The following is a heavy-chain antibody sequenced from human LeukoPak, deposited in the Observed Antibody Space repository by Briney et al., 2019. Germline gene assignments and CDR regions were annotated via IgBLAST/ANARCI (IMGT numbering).Heavy chain of an antibody. D-gene: IGHD2-2*01. CDR3: ASPFGCSSTSCNDAFDI. CDR1: GGSISSYY. J-gene: IGHJ3*02. V-gene: IGHV4-59*12. CDR2: IYYSGST. Sequence: SETLSLTCTVSGGSISSYYWSWIRQPPGKGLEWIGYIYYSGSTNYNPSLKSRVTISVDTSKNQFSLKLSSVTAADTAVYYCASPFGCSSTSCNDAFDIWGQGTMVTVSS.